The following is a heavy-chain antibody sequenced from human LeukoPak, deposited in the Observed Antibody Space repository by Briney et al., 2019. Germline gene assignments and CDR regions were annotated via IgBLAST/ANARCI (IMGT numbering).Heavy chain of an antibody. J-gene: IGHJ4*02. Sequence: GGSLRLSCAASGFTFDDYAMHWVRQAPGKGLEWVSGISWNSDMIGYADSVKGRFTISRDNAKNSLYLQMNSLRAEDMALYYCAKSKYLGGSYDYWGQGTLVTVSS. D-gene: IGHD3-10*01. V-gene: IGHV3-9*03. CDR1: GFTFDDYA. CDR3: AKSKYLGGSYDY. CDR2: ISWNSDMI.